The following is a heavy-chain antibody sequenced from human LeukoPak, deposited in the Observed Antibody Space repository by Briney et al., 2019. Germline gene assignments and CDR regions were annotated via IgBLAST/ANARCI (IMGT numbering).Heavy chain of an antibody. CDR1: GFTVSSNY. CDR3: AKVWSDSNGWFHFDW. V-gene: IGHV3-53*01. J-gene: IGHJ4*02. D-gene: IGHD5-18*01. CDR2: ISSVDST. Sequence: GGSLRLSCAASGFTVSSNYMSWVRQAPGKGLEWVSLISSVDSTNYADSVRGRFTISRDNFKNTLYLQMNSLTVEDTAIYYCAKVWSDSNGWFHFDWWGQGTLVTVSS.